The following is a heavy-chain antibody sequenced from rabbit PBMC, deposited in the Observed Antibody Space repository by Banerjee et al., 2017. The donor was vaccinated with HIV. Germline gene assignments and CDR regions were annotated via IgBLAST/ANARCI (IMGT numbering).Heavy chain of an antibody. CDR3: ARGYAGNSDFTPYFNL. Sequence: QSLEESGGGLVQPGASLTLTCTASGFSLSSGYDMCWVRQAPGKGLEWIGCIYGGDSRSTYYASWAKGRFTISKTSSTTVDLKMTSLTAADTATYFCARGYAGNSDFTPYFNLWGQGTLVTVS. CDR2: IYGGDSRST. V-gene: IGHV1S40*01. D-gene: IGHD8-1*01. J-gene: IGHJ4*01. CDR1: GFSLSSGYD.